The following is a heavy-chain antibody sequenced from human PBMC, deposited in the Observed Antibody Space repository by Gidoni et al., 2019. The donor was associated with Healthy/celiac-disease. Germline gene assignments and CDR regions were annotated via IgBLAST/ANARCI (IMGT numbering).Heavy chain of an antibody. V-gene: IGHV3-21*01. CDR2: ISSSSSYI. CDR1: GFTFSSYS. D-gene: IGHD3-16*02. CDR3: ARVIGYDYVWGSYRYEYYYYGMDV. J-gene: IGHJ6*02. Sequence: EVQLVESGGGLVKPGGSLRLSCAASGFTFSSYSMNWVRKAPGKGLEWVSSISSSSSYIYYADSVKGRFTISRDNAKNSLYLQMNSLRAEDTAVYYCARVIGYDYVWGSYRYEYYYYGMDVWGQGTTVTVSS.